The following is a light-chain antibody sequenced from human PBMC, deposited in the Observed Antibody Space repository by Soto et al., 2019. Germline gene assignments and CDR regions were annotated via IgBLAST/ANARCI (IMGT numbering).Light chain of an antibody. CDR1: QSVSPSS. CDR2: GAS. V-gene: IGKV3D-20*02. CDR3: QHRSNWPLT. J-gene: IGKJ4*01. Sequence: EILLTQSPGTLSLSPGERATLSCRASQSVSPSSLAWYQQRPGQSPRLLIYGASSRATGIPDRFSGRGSGTDFTLIISRLEPEDFAVYYCQHRSNWPLTFGGGTKVDIK.